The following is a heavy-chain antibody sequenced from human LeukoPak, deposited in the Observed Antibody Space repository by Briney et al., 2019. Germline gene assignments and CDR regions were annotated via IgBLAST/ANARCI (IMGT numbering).Heavy chain of an antibody. Sequence: TSETLSLTCTVSGGSISSFYWSWIRQPPGKGLEWIGYIYYKGNTNYSPSLTSRVTISLDTSKNQFSLKLSSLTAADTAVYYCARSYSLGSYYSPFDPWGQGTLVTVSS. CDR3: ARSYSLGSYYSPFDP. D-gene: IGHD3-10*01. CDR2: IYYKGNT. J-gene: IGHJ5*02. CDR1: GGSISSFY. V-gene: IGHV4-59*01.